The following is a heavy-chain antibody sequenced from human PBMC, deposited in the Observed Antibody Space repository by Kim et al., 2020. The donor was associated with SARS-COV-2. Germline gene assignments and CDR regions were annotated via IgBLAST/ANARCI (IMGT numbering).Heavy chain of an antibody. J-gene: IGHJ4*02. CDR2: INPNSGGT. Sequence: ASVKVSCKASGYTFTGYYMHWVRQAPGQGLEWMGWINPNSGGTNYAQKFQGRVTMTRDTSISTAYMELSRLRSDDTAVYYCARAPSTGEIEFDYWGQGTLVTVSS. CDR3: ARAPSTGEIEFDY. D-gene: IGHD2-21*01. V-gene: IGHV1-2*02. CDR1: GYTFTGYY.